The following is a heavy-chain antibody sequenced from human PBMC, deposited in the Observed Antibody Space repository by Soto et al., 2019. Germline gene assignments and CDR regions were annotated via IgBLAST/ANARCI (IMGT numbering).Heavy chain of an antibody. CDR2: ISAYNGNT. CDR3: ARDFRPPAIAVAGYYYYYGMDV. J-gene: IGHJ6*02. CDR1: GYTFTSNG. V-gene: IGHV1-18*01. Sequence: TSVKVTCKASGYTFTSNGSRWVRQAPGQGLEWMGWISAYNGNTKYAQKLQGRVTMTTDTSTSTAYMELRSLRSDGTAVYYCARDFRPPAIAVAGYYYYYGMDVWGQGTTVTVSS. D-gene: IGHD6-19*01.